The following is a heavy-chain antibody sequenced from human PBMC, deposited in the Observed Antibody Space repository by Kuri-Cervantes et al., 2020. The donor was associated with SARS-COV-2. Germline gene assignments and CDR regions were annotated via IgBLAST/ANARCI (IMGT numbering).Heavy chain of an antibody. CDR2: IVVGSGNT. D-gene: IGHD3-3*01. CDR1: GFTFTSSA. Sequence: SVKVSCKASGFTFTSSAMQWVRQARGQRLEWIGWIVVGSGNTNYAQKFQERVTITRDMSTSTAYMELSSLRSEDTAVYYCAKDCYYDFWSGSVGWYFDYWGQGTLVTVSS. CDR3: AKDCYYDFWSGSVGWYFDY. V-gene: IGHV1-58*02. J-gene: IGHJ4*02.